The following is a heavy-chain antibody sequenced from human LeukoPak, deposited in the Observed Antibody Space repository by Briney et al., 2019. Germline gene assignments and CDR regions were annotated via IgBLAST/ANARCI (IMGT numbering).Heavy chain of an antibody. D-gene: IGHD3-9*01. CDR2: IRSKAYGGTT. CDR3: IRHNDILSGYYLFDY. V-gene: IGHV3-49*04. Sequence: PGRSLRLSCTASGFPFGAYAMSWVRQAPGKGLEWLGFIRSKAYGGTTEYAASVKGRFTISRDDSKSIAYLQMNSLKTEDTAVYYCIRHNDILSGYYLFDYWGQGTLVTVSS. CDR1: GFPFGAYA. J-gene: IGHJ4*02.